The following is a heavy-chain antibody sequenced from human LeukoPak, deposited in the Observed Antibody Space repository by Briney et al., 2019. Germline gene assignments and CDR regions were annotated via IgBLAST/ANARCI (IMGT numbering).Heavy chain of an antibody. CDR1: GFTFSSHA. J-gene: IGHJ4*01. V-gene: IGHV3-23*01. CDR2: FSGNSGTT. D-gene: IGHD6-19*01. CDR3: ARGSEYGSSWYEFDY. Sequence: GGSLRLSCAASGFTFSSHAMSWVRQAPGKGLEWVSVFSGNSGTTKYADSVKGRFTISRDNSKNTLYLQMNSLRAEDTALYFCARGSEYGSSWYEFDYWGHGTLVTVSS.